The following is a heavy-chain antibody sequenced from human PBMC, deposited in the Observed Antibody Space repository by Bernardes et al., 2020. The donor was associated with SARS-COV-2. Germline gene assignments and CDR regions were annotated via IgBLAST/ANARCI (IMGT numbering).Heavy chain of an antibody. D-gene: IGHD3-16*01. V-gene: IGHV5-51*01. J-gene: IGHJ5*01. CDR1: GYIFTNFW. CDR2: IYPDDSDT. CDR3: ARRGVGGIIPWFDS. Sequence: GQSLKISCQTSGYIFTNFWIAWVRQMPGKGLEWMGMIYPDDSDTTYSPSFEGHVSISADKSTNSAFLHWSSLKASDTATYYCARRGVGGIIPWFDSWGQGTLVIVSS.